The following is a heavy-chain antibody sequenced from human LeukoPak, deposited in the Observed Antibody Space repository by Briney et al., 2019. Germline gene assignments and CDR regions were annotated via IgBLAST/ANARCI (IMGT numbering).Heavy chain of an antibody. CDR3: ARYSTVTVYYFDY. V-gene: IGHV1-2*02. J-gene: IGHJ4*02. Sequence: GASVKVSCKASGHTFTGYYMHWVRQAPGQGLEWMGWINPNSGGTNYAPKFQGGVTMTRDTSISTAYMELSRLRSDDTAVCYCARYSTVTVYYFDYWGQGTLVTVSS. CDR1: GHTFTGYY. D-gene: IGHD4-17*01. CDR2: INPNSGGT.